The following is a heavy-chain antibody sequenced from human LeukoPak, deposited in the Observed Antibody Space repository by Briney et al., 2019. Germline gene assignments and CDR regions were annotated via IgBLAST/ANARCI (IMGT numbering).Heavy chain of an antibody. D-gene: IGHD2-2*01. V-gene: IGHV3-7*01. Sequence: GGTLRLSCAASGFTFRSYWISWVRQAPGKGLEGVANIKQEGSEKHYVDTVKGRLNNSRDNAKNSLYLQMNSLRAEDTAVYYCPREEGYCSSTSCAMGYYYYMDVWGKGTTVTVSS. J-gene: IGHJ6*03. CDR2: IKQEGSEK. CDR1: GFTFRSYW. CDR3: PREEGYCSSTSCAMGYYYYMDV.